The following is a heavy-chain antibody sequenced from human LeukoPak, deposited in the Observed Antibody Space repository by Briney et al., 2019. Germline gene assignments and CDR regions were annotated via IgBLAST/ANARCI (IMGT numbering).Heavy chain of an antibody. CDR3: TTNARRSYYYGSGTLWGNYYYYYMDV. CDR1: GFSFSNAW. J-gene: IGHJ6*03. D-gene: IGHD3-10*01. CDR2: IKSKTDVGTT. V-gene: IGHV3-15*01. Sequence: PGGSLRLSCADPGFSFSNAWMSWVRQAPGKGLEWVGRIKSKTDVGTTDYAAPVKGRFTISRDDSKNTLYLQMNSLKTEDTAVYYCTTNARRSYYYGSGTLWGNYYYYYMDVWGKGTTVTVSS.